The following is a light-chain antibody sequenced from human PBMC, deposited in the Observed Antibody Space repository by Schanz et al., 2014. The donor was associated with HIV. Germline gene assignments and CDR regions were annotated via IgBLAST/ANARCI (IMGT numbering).Light chain of an antibody. V-gene: IGLV1-47*01. Sequence: QSVLTQPPSASGTPGQRVTISCSGSSSNIGSNYVYWYQQLPGTAPKLLIYRNNQRPSGVPDRFTGSQSGTSASLAISGLQAEDEADYYCGAWDSGRRAVVFGGGTKLTVL. CDR2: RNN. J-gene: IGLJ2*01. CDR3: GAWDSGRRAVV. CDR1: SSNIGSNY.